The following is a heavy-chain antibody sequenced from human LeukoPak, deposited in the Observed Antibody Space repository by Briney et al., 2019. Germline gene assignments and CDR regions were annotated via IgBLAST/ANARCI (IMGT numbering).Heavy chain of an antibody. J-gene: IGHJ6*02. CDR1: GYTFTSYG. D-gene: IGHD2-2*01. CDR2: ISAYNGNT. V-gene: IGHV1-18*01. CDR3: ARGKVEYQLLSPPLYYYYGMDV. Sequence: ASVKVSCKASGYTFTSYGISWVRQAPGQGLEWMGWISAYNGNTNYAQKLQGRVTMTTDTSTSTAYMELRSLRSDDTAVCYCARGKVEYQLLSPPLYYYYGMDVWGQGTTVTVSS.